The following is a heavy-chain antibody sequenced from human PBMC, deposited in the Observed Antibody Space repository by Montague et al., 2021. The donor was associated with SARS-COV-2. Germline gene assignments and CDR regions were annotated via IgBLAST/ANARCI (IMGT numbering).Heavy chain of an antibody. CDR2: IYSSGST. CDR3: ARDTRGWQPFDF. V-gene: IGHV4-59*01. D-gene: IGHD6-19*01. J-gene: IGHJ4*02. CDR1: GGSIRSYY. Sequence: SETLSLTCTVSGGSIRSYYWSWIRQPPGKGLEWIGEIYSSGSTNXNPSLKSRVTISIDTSKSQFSLKLTSVTAADTAVYYCARDTRGWQPFDFWGQGTLVTVSS.